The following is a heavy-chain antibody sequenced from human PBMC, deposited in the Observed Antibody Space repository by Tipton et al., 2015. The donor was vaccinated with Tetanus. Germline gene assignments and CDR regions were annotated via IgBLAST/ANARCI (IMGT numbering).Heavy chain of an antibody. D-gene: IGHD3-10*01. V-gene: IGHV3-23*01. CDR2: ISGNGRST. CDR1: GFSFTTYA. J-gene: IGHJ5*02. CDR3: AKEGYHGSGSFAKSWFAP. Sequence: SLRLSCAASGFSFTTYAMGWVRQAPGKGPEWVSLISGNGRSTYYADSVKGRFTISRDSSKNTLLLQMNGLRGDDTAVYYCAKEGYHGSGSFAKSWFAPWGQGTLATVS.